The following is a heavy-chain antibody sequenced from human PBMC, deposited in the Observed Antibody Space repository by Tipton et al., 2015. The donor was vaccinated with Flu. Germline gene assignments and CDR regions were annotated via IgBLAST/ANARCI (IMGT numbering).Heavy chain of an antibody. CDR1: GDSISGSYY. D-gene: IGHD4-11*01. CDR2: IYHTGST. CDR3: SRRDFSNDVSDPKSWFDP. Sequence: LRLSCTVSGDSISGSYYWCGVWRAPGKGLEWIGNIYHTGSTYHNPSPKSRVIMTVDTTRNHLSLRLRSVTAADAAAYFCSRRDFSNDVSDPKSWFDPRGQGVLVTGSP. V-gene: IGHV4-38-2*02. J-gene: IGHJ5*02.